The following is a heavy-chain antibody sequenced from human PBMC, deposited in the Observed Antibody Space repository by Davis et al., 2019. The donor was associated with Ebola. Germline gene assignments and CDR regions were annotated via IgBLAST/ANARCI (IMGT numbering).Heavy chain of an antibody. CDR2: MNPHTGYT. V-gene: IGHV1-8*01. J-gene: IGHJ5*02. Sequence: AASAQVSCNASGYTFSVYDFNWVRQPAGQGLEWIGWMNPHTGYTGYAQKFQGRVTMTRNSSINTAYMELIGLRSDDTAVYYCARGLMDSAAFRAGWFDPWGQGTAVTVS. CDR3: ARGLMDSAAFRAGWFDP. D-gene: IGHD1-26*01. CDR1: GYTFSVYD.